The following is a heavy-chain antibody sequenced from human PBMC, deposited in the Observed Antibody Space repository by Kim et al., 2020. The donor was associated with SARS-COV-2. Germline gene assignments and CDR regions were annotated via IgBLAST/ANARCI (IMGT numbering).Heavy chain of an antibody. J-gene: IGHJ4*02. D-gene: IGHD6-13*01. V-gene: IGHV5-51*01. Sequence: PSFPGQVTISADKSISTAYLQWSSLKASDTAMYYCARQLPLIADQVFFDYWGQGTLVTVSS. CDR3: ARQLPLIADQVFFDY.